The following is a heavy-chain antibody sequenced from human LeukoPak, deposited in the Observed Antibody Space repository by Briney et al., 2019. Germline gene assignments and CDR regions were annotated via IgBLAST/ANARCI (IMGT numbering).Heavy chain of an antibody. D-gene: IGHD3-10*01. V-gene: IGHV4-61*02. J-gene: IGHJ6*03. Sequence: SQTLSLTCSVSGGSLSSDNYYWNWIRQPAGKGLEWIGRVYTTGSTNYNPSLKSRVTISVDTSKNQFSLKVSSVTAADTAVYYCARASYGSGSYYEDYFYYMDVWGKGTTVTISS. CDR1: GGSLSSDNYY. CDR3: ARASYGSGSYYEDYFYYMDV. CDR2: VYTTGST.